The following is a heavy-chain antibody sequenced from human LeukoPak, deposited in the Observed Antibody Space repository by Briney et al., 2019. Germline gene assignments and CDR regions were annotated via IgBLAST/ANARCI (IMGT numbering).Heavy chain of an antibody. D-gene: IGHD3-22*01. Sequence: ASVKVSCKASGYTFTGYYMHWVRQAPGQGLEWKGWINPNSGGTNYAQKFQGRVTMTRDTSISTAYMELSRLRSDDTAVYYCARDKSREGYYYDSSGPRGDWYFDLWGRGTLVTVSS. V-gene: IGHV1-2*02. CDR2: INPNSGGT. J-gene: IGHJ2*01. CDR3: ARDKSREGYYYDSSGPRGDWYFDL. CDR1: GYTFTGYY.